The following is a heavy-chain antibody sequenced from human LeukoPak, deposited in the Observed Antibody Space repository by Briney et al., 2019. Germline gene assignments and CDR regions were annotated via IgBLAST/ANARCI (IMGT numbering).Heavy chain of an antibody. J-gene: IGHJ6*02. CDR3: AREWVAGYYYYGMDV. CDR1: GYTFTGYY. D-gene: IGHD6-19*01. Sequence: ASVKVSCKASGYTFTGYYMHWVRRAPGQGLEWMGWINPNSGGTNYAQKFQGRVTMTRDTSISTAYMELSRLRSDDTAVYYCAREWVAGYYYYGMDVWGQGTTVTVSS. V-gene: IGHV1-2*02. CDR2: INPNSGGT.